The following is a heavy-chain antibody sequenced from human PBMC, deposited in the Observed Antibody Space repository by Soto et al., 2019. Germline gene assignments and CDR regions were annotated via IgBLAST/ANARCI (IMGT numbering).Heavy chain of an antibody. D-gene: IGHD4-17*01. CDR2: IKQDGSAT. CDR3: ARWTTALDY. Sequence: EVQLVESGGGLVQPGGSLRLSCAASGFSLSNYWMTWVRRAPGKRPEWVANIKQDGSATYYMDSVRGRFTISRDNANNSLFLLMNSLRAEDTALYYCARWTTALDYWGQGALVTVSS. CDR1: GFSLSNYW. J-gene: IGHJ4*02. V-gene: IGHV3-7*03.